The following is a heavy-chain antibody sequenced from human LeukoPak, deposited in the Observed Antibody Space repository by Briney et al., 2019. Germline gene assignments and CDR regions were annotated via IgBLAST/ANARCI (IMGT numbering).Heavy chain of an antibody. CDR2: ISAYNGNT. D-gene: IGHD3-22*01. CDR3: AREGRYYYDSSGYYTNIDY. Sequence: EASVKVSCTASGYTFTSYGISWVRQAPGQGLEWMGWISAYNGNTNYAQKLQGRVTMSTDTSTSTAYMELRSLRSDDTAVYYCAREGRYYYDSSGYYTNIDYWGQGTLVTVSS. V-gene: IGHV1-18*01. J-gene: IGHJ4*02. CDR1: GYTFTSYG.